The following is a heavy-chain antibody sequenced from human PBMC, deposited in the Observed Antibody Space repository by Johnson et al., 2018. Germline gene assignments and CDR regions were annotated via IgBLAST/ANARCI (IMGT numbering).Heavy chain of an antibody. CDR2: ISYDGSDN. Sequence: QVQLVESGGGVVQPGRSLRLSCAASGFTFSNYAMHWVRQAPGKGLEWVAVISYDGSDNYYADSVKGRFTISRDTSKNTLYLQMNSLRAEDTAVYYCAKDGGLRSTLWYYGMDVWGQGTTVTVSS. V-gene: IGHV3-30*18. J-gene: IGHJ6*02. CDR3: AKDGGLRSTLWYYGMDV. CDR1: GFTFSNYA. D-gene: IGHD3-10*01.